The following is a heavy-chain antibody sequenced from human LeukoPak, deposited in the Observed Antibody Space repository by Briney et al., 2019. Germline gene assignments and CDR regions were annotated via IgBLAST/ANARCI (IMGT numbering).Heavy chain of an antibody. J-gene: IGHJ4*02. CDR3: ARVTGYMIEDYFDY. CDR1: GGSISSGSYY. V-gene: IGHV4-61*02. D-gene: IGHD3-22*01. Sequence: PSETLSLTCTVSGGSISSGSYYWSWIRQPAGKGLEWIGRIYTSGSTNYNPSLKSRITISVDTSKNHFSLELSSVTAADTAVYYCARVTGYMIEDYFDYWGQGTLVTVSS. CDR2: IYTSGST.